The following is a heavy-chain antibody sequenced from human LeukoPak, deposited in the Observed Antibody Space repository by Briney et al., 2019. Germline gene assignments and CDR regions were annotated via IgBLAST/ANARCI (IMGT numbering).Heavy chain of an antibody. CDR3: ARPTGLRFFDY. Sequence: GESLKISGKGSGYSFTTYWIGGVRQMPGKGLEWMGIIYPGDSDTRYSPSFQGQVTISADKSISTAYLQWSSLKASDTAMYYCARPTGLRFFDYWGQGTLVTVSS. D-gene: IGHD4-11*01. CDR1: GYSFTTYW. CDR2: IYPGDSDT. V-gene: IGHV5-51*01. J-gene: IGHJ4*02.